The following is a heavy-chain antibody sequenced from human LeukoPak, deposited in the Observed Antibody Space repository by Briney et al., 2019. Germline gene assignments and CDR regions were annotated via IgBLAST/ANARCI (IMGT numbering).Heavy chain of an antibody. Sequence: GGSLRLSFAASGCTFSIYWVHCVRQAPGKGLVWVSSINSDGSSTSYADSVKGRFTISRDNAKNTLYLQMNTLRAEDTAVYYCASLDYWGQGTPVTVSS. CDR1: GCTFSIYW. J-gene: IGHJ4*02. V-gene: IGHV3-74*01. CDR2: INSDGSST. CDR3: ASLDY.